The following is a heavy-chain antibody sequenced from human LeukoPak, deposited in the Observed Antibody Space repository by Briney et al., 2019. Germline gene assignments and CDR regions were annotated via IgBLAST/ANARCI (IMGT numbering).Heavy chain of an antibody. CDR1: GGSISSYY. Sequence: SETLSLTCTVSGGSISSYYWSWIRQPPGKGLEWIGYIYYSGGTNYNPPLKSRVTISVDTSKNQFSLKLSSVTAADTAVYYCARGWVVRGARGAFDIWGQGTMVTVSS. D-gene: IGHD3-10*01. V-gene: IGHV4-59*01. CDR3: ARGWVVRGARGAFDI. CDR2: IYYSGGT. J-gene: IGHJ3*02.